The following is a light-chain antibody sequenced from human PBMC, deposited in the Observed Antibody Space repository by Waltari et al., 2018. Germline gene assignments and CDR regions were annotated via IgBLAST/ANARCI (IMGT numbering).Light chain of an antibody. CDR3: QYSYTIPYT. CDR2: AAS. V-gene: IGKV1-39*01. Sequence: DIQMTHSPSSLSAFVGDRGTITCRASQSISSYLNWYQQKPGKAPKLLIYAASNLQSGVPSRFSGSGSGTDFTLTISSLQPEDFVTYYCQYSYTIPYTFGQGTKLEI. CDR1: QSISSY. J-gene: IGKJ2*01.